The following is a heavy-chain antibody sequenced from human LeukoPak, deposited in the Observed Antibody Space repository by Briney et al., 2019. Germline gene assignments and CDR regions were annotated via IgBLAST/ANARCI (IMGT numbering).Heavy chain of an antibody. CDR1: GGSIGGHTLF. D-gene: IGHD6-25*01. CDR3: ARLTAPARHRGAFDI. V-gene: IGHV4-39*01. J-gene: IGHJ3*02. CDR2: RYCHRNT. Sequence: SDTLSLTCNVSGGSIGGHTLFWHWVPQPRGEVLEWIATRYCHRNTFSHPSLNRRTAISLDMSNSQFFLHLPPGGAADTVVYSSARLTAPARHRGAFDIWGPGTLVTVSS.